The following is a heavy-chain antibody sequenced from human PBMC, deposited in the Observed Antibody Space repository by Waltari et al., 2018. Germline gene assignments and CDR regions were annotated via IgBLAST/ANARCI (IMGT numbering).Heavy chain of an antibody. J-gene: IGHJ6*02. V-gene: IGHV1-8*01. CDR3: ARGAVTAHYYYYGMDV. Sequence: QVQLVQSGAEVKKPGASVKVSCKASGYTFTSYDINWVRQATGQGLEWMGWMNPNSGNTGYAQKVQGRGTMTRNTSISTAYMELSSLRSEDTAVYYCARGAVTAHYYYYGMDVWGQGTTVTVSS. CDR2: MNPNSGNT. CDR1: GYTFTSYD. D-gene: IGHD2-21*02.